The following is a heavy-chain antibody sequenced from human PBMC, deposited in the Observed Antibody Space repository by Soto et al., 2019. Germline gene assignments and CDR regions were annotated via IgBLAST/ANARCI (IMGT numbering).Heavy chain of an antibody. J-gene: IGHJ4*02. CDR2: ISGTAHAS. D-gene: IGHD3-3*02. CDR3: VKDAPQPFSD. V-gene: IGHV3-23*01. Sequence: EVQLLESGGGLVQPGGSLRISCAASGYDFSNYGMSWVRQAPGKGLEWVSAISGTAHASYYAASVKGRFTISRDNSKNTLYLHMNSLRVEDTAVYFCVKDAPQPFSDWGQGTLVTASS. CDR1: GYDFSNYG.